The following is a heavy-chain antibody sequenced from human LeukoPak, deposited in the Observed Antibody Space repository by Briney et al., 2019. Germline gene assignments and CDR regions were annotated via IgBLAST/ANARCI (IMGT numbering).Heavy chain of an antibody. D-gene: IGHD3-10*01. V-gene: IGHV4-38-2*01. Sequence: PSETLSLTCGVSGYSISSGYYWGWIRQPPGKGLEWIGSIYHSGSTYYNPSLKSRVTISVDTSKNQFSLRLSSVTAADTAVYYCARFGGTTQRHVGYWGQGTLVTVSS. CDR1: GYSISSGYY. J-gene: IGHJ4*02. CDR2: IYHSGST. CDR3: ARFGGTTQRHVGY.